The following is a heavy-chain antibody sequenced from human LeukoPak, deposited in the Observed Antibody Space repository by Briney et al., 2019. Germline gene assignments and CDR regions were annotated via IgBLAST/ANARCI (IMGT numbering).Heavy chain of an antibody. Sequence: GRSLRLSCAASGFTFDDYAMHWVRQAPGKGLGWVSGISWNSGSIGYADSVKGRFTISRDNAKNSLYLQMNSLRAEDTALYYCAKDSWAYGDYGLPFDYWGQGTLVTVSS. CDR2: ISWNSGSI. J-gene: IGHJ4*02. V-gene: IGHV3-9*01. CDR3: AKDSWAYGDYGLPFDY. D-gene: IGHD4-17*01. CDR1: GFTFDDYA.